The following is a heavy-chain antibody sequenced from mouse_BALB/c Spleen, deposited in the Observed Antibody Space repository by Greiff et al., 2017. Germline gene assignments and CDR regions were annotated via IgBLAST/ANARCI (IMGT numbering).Heavy chain of an antibody. D-gene: IGHD2-12*01. CDR1: GFTFSSYA. CDR3: ARYDGYAMDY. Sequence: EVKLVESGGGLVKPGGSLKLSCAASGFTFSSYAMSWVRQTPEKRLEWVASISSGGSTYYPGSVKGRFTISRDNARNILYLQMSSLRSEDTAMYYCARYDGYAMDYWGQGTSVTVAS. CDR2: ISSGGST. J-gene: IGHJ4*01. V-gene: IGHV5-6-5*01.